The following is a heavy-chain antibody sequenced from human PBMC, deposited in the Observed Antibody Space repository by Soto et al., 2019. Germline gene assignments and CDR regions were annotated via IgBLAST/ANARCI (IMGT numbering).Heavy chain of an antibody. CDR1: GFTFSSYW. J-gene: IGHJ3*02. CDR2: INSDGSST. D-gene: IGHD4-17*01. V-gene: IGHV3-74*01. CDR3: ARERNYGDYGLDAFDI. Sequence: GGSLRLSCAASGFTFSSYWMHWVRQAPGKGLVWVSRINSDGSSTSYADSVKGRFTISRDNAKNTLYLQMNSLRAEDTAVYYCARERNYGDYGLDAFDIWGQGTMVTVSS.